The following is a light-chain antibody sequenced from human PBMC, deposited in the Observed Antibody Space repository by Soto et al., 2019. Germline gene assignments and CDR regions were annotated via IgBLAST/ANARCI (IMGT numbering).Light chain of an antibody. CDR3: QQYQNWLT. V-gene: IGKV3-15*01. Sequence: EIVMTQSPATLSVSPGERATLSCRASQSVSSNLVWYQQKPGQAPRLLIYGASTRATGIPARFSGSGSGTEFPPTNSSLQSEDFAVYYCQQYQNWLTFGGGTKVEIK. CDR1: QSVSSN. CDR2: GAS. J-gene: IGKJ4*01.